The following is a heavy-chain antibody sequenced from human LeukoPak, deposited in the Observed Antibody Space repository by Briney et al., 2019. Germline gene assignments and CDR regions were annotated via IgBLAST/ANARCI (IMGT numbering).Heavy chain of an antibody. CDR2: IKPDGGEK. V-gene: IGHV3-7*01. D-gene: IGHD3-10*01. CDR3: ASHYYGSGTYYWGYYLDY. CDR1: GFTFSRYW. J-gene: IGHJ4*02. Sequence: GGSLRLSCAASGFTFSRYWMSWVRQAPGKGLEWVANIKPDGGEKYYVDSVKGRFTVSRDNAKNSLYLQMNSLRAEDSAVYYCASHYYGSGTYYWGYYLDYWGQGTLVTVSS.